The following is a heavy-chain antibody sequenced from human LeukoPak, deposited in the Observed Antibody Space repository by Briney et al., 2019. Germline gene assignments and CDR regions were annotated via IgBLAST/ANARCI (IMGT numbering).Heavy chain of an antibody. CDR2: INTDGSST. D-gene: IGHD3-10*01. CDR3: ARVGASYYYGSGSPRYYFDY. V-gene: IGHV3-74*01. J-gene: IGHJ4*02. CDR1: GFTFSSYW. Sequence: GGSLRLSCAASGFTFSSYWMHWVRQAPGKGLVWVSRINTDGSSTTYADSVKGRFTISRDNAKNTLYLQMNSLRAEDTAVYYCARVGASYYYGSGSPRYYFDYWGQGTLVTVSS.